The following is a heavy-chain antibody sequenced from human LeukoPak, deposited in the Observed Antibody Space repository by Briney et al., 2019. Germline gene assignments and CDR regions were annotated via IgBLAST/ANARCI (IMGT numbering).Heavy chain of an antibody. Sequence: GGSLRLSCAASGFTFSTYKMNWVRQAPGKGLEWVSAIGTAGDTYYPGSVKGRFTISRDNSKNTLYLQMNSLRAEDTAVYYCARSPPGYGSGSEVSAFDIWGQGTMVTVSS. CDR2: IGTAGDT. CDR3: ARSPPGYGSGSEVSAFDI. CDR1: GFTFSTYK. J-gene: IGHJ3*02. V-gene: IGHV3-13*01. D-gene: IGHD3-10*01.